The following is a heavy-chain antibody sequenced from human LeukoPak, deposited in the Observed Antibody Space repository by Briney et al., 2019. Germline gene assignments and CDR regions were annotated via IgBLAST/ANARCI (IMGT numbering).Heavy chain of an antibody. V-gene: IGHV3-23*01. D-gene: IGHD6-13*01. CDR3: AKLKGSSWYDAGDY. CDR1: GFTFSSYS. CDR2: ITGSGGST. Sequence: GGPLRLSCAASGFTFSSYSMNWVRQAPGKGLEWVSTITGSGGSTYYADSVKGRFTISRDNSKNTLFLQMNSLRAEDTAIYYCAKLKGSSWYDAGDYWGQETLVTVSS. J-gene: IGHJ4*02.